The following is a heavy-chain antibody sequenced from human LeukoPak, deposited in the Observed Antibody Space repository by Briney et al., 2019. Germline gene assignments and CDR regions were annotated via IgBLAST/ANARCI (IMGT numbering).Heavy chain of an antibody. V-gene: IGHV3-7*01. Sequence: GGSLRLSRAASGFSLSSYWINWVRQAPGKGLEWVANINPAASVKYYVDSVKGRFTISRDDAKNSFYLQMNNLRVEDTAIYYCAPSPWGKGTLVTVSS. CDR1: GFSLSSYW. J-gene: IGHJ5*02. CDR2: INPAASVK. CDR3: APSP.